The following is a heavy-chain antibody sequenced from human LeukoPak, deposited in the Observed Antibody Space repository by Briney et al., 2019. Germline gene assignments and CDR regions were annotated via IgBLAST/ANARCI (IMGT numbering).Heavy chain of an antibody. Sequence: GGSLRLSCAASGITFRSYGMHWVRQAPGKGLEWVAVISYDGSHKYYADSVKGRFSISRDNSKNTLYLQMNSLRADDTAVYYCAKGARGDTVTSIVGLNWFDPWGQGTLDTVSS. J-gene: IGHJ5*02. CDR3: AKGARGDTVTSIVGLNWFDP. D-gene: IGHD4-17*01. CDR2: ISYDGSHK. CDR1: GITFRSYG. V-gene: IGHV3-30*18.